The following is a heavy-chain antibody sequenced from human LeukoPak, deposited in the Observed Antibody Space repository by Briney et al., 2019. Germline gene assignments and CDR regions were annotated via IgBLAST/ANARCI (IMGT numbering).Heavy chain of an antibody. J-gene: IGHJ4*02. CDR3: VKGPKPYYYDSSGYHEAYYFDY. Sequence: GGPLRLSCAASGFTFDDYAMHWVRKAPGKGLEWVSGISWNSGSIGYADSVKGRFTISRDNAKNSLYLQMNSLRAEDTALYYCVKGPKPYYYDSSGYHEAYYFDYGGQGTLVTVSS. CDR2: ISWNSGSI. CDR1: GFTFDDYA. V-gene: IGHV3-9*01. D-gene: IGHD3-22*01.